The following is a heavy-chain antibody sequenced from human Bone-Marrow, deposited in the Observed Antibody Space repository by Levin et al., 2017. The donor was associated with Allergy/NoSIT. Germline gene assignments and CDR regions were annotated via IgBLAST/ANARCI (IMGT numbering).Heavy chain of an antibody. CDR2: ITSSSGSI. J-gene: IGHJ3*02. D-gene: IGHD6-19*01. Sequence: GGSLRLSCAASGFTFSNYIMNWVRQAPGKGLEWVSCITSSSGSIYYSDSVRGRFTISRDNTENSLFLQMNSLRAEDTAVYYCAREGPSQWLFTDGFDIWGQGTMVTVSS. V-gene: IGHV3-21*01. CDR1: GFTFSNYI. CDR3: AREGPSQWLFTDGFDI.